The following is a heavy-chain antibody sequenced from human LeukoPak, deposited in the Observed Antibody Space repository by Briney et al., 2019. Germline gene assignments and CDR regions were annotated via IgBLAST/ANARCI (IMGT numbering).Heavy chain of an antibody. CDR2: IYYSGST. CDR3: ARSTYYHGSGRQRVFDY. J-gene: IGHJ4*02. CDR1: GGSISSSSYY. V-gene: IGHV4-39*01. D-gene: IGHD3-10*01. Sequence: SETLSLTCTVSGGSISSSSYYWGWIRQPPGKGLEWIGSIYYSGSTYYNPSLKSRVTISVDTSKNQFSLKLSSVTAADTAVYYCARSTYYHGSGRQRVFDYWGQGTLVTVSS.